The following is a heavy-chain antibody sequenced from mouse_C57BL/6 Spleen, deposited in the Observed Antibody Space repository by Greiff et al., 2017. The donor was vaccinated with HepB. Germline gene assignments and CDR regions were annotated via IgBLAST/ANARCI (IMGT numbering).Heavy chain of an antibody. CDR2: INPSTGGT. J-gene: IGHJ3*01. CDR1: GYSFTGYY. D-gene: IGHD4-1*01. Sequence: DVKLQESGPELVKPGASVKIPCKASGYSFTGYYMNWVKQSPEKSLEWIGEINPSTGGTTYNQKFKAKATLTVDKSSSTAYMQLKSLTSEDSAVYYCARTLSNAWFAYWGQGTLVTVSA. CDR3: ARTLSNAWFAY. V-gene: IGHV1-42*01.